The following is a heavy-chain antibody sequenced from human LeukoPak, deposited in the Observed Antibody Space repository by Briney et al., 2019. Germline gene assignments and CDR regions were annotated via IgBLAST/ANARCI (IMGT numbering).Heavy chain of an antibody. Sequence: SETLSLTCAVYGGSFSDYYWSWIRQPPGKGLEWIGEINHSGSTNYNPSLKSRVTISVDTSKNQFSLKLSSVTAADTAVYYCARGVYDSSGYYVLKKYYFAYGGQGTLVTVSS. CDR3: ARGVYDSSGYYVLKKYYFAY. V-gene: IGHV4-34*01. D-gene: IGHD3-22*01. CDR2: INHSGST. J-gene: IGHJ4*02. CDR1: GGSFSDYY.